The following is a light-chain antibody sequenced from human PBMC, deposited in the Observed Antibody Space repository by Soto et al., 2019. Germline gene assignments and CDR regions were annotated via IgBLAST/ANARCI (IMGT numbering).Light chain of an antibody. CDR2: GAS. Sequence: EIVMTQSPATLSVAPGERVTLSCRASQGVSRKLAWYQHKSGQAPRLLISGASTGATGIPARFSGSGSGTEFTLTISSLQSEDCAIYYCQQYYKWPSTLGGGTKVDIK. J-gene: IGKJ4*01. CDR3: QQYYKWPST. V-gene: IGKV3-15*01. CDR1: QGVSRK.